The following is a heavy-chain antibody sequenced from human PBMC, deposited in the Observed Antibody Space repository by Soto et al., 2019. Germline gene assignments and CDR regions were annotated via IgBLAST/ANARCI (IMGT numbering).Heavy chain of an antibody. CDR1: GGTFSSYA. D-gene: IGHD1-26*01. CDR3: ARDALVGATGYYFDY. CDR2: IIPIFGTA. V-gene: IGHV1-69*13. Sequence: SVKVSCKASGGTFSSYAISWVRQAPGQGLEWMGGIIPIFGTANYAQKFQGRVTITADESTSTAYMELSSLRSEDTAVYYCARDALVGATGYYFDYWGQGTLVTVSS. J-gene: IGHJ4*02.